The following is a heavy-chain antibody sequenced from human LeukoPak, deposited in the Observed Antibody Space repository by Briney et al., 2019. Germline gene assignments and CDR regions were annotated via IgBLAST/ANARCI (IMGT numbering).Heavy chain of an antibody. CDR2: ISVYNGNT. D-gene: IGHD3-22*01. Sequence: ASVKVSCKTSGYTFTSYGISWVRQAPGQGLEWMGWISVYNGNTKFAQKFQGRVTMTTDTSTSTAYMELRSLRSDDTAVYFCARDGHRMYYYESSDYRFDSWGQGTLVTVSS. J-gene: IGHJ4*02. CDR3: ARDGHRMYYYESSDYRFDS. CDR1: GYTFTSYG. V-gene: IGHV1-18*01.